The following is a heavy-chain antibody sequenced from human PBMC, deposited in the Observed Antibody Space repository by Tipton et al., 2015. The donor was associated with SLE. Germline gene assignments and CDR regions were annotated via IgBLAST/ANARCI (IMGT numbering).Heavy chain of an antibody. CDR1: GFAYSSYA. V-gene: IGHV3-23*03. Sequence: SLRLSCAASGFAYSSYAMTWVRQAPGKGLEWVSVIYNGSRSTYYADSVKGRFTISRDNSKNTLYLQMNSLRAEDTAVYYCAKTSITIFGVISSYYYYMDVWGKGTTVTVSS. CDR3: AKTSITIFGVISSYYYYMDV. J-gene: IGHJ6*03. CDR2: IYNGSRST. D-gene: IGHD3-3*01.